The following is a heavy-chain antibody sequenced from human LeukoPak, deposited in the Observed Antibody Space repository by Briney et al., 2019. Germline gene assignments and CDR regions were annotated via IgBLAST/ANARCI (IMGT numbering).Heavy chain of an antibody. Sequence: EASVKVSCKVSRYTLTELSMHWVRQAPGKGLEWMGGFDPEDGETIYAQKFQGRVTMTEDTSTDTAYMELSSLRSEDTAVYYCATLGTMVRRYFDYWGQGTLVTVSS. V-gene: IGHV1-24*01. CDR3: ATLGTMVRRYFDY. CDR1: RYTLTELS. CDR2: FDPEDGET. J-gene: IGHJ4*02. D-gene: IGHD3-10*01.